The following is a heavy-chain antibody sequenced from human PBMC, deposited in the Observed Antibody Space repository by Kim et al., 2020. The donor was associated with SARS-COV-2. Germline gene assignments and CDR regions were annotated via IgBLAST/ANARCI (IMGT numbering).Heavy chain of an antibody. V-gene: IGHV4-59*01. Sequence: SETLSLTCTVSDGSISSYYWSWIRQPPGKGLEWIGYIYYSGSTKYNPSLKSRVTISIDTSKNQFSLKLSSVTAADTAVYYCARDKLGDWFSGWFDPWGQGTLVTVSS. CDR2: IYYSGST. CDR1: DGSISSYY. CDR3: ARDKLGDWFSGWFDP. D-gene: IGHD3-9*01. J-gene: IGHJ5*02.